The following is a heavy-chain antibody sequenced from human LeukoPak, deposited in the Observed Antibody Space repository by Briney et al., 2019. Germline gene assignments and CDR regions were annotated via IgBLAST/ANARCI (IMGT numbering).Heavy chain of an antibody. CDR2: INPTGGST. CDR3: ARTAARRFDS. Sequence: ASVKVSCKASGYTFPSYFMHWVRQAPGQGLEWMGIINPTGGSTTYAQKFQGRVTMTRDTSTSTVYMELSSLRSDDTAVYYCARTAARRFDSWGQGALSPSPQ. J-gene: IGHJ4*02. V-gene: IGHV1-46*01. CDR1: GYTFPSYF. D-gene: IGHD6-6*01.